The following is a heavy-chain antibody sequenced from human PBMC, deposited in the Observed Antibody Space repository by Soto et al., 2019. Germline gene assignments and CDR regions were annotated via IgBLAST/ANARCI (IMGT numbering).Heavy chain of an antibody. CDR2: LYYSGST. D-gene: IGHD5-18*01. Sequence: SETLSLTCTVSGGSISTGGYYWNWIRQHPGKGLEWIGYLYYSGSTYYNPSLKSRVTISVNTSKNQFSLKLSSVTAADTAVYYCARRSAVTAYYFDYWGQGTLVTVSS. CDR1: GGSISTGGYY. CDR3: ARRSAVTAYYFDY. V-gene: IGHV4-31*03. J-gene: IGHJ4*02.